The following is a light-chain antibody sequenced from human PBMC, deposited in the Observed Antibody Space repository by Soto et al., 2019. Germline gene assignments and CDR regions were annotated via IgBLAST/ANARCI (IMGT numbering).Light chain of an antibody. Sequence: QSVLTRPASVSGSPGQSISISCTGTRSDVGGYKHVSWYQQHPGKVPRLIIFDVSSRPSGVSHRFSGSKSGDTASLTISGLQAEDEADYYCSSYTSVNLYVFGNGTKVTVL. CDR2: DVS. V-gene: IGLV2-14*03. CDR1: RSDVGGYKH. J-gene: IGLJ1*01. CDR3: SSYTSVNLYV.